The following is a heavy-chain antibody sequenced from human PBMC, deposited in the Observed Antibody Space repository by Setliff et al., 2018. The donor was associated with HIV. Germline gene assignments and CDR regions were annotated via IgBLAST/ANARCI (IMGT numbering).Heavy chain of an antibody. J-gene: IGHJ5*02. CDR1: GGTFSTYA. Sequence: GASVKVSCKASGGTFSTYAISWVRQAPGQGLEWMGGIVPIIGITNYAHKFQGRFTITADKSTSTMYMDLSSLRSEDTAVYYCASHPGSSIEKPYFDTWGQGTLVTVSS. CDR2: IVPIIGIT. V-gene: IGHV1-69*10. CDR3: ASHPGSSIEKPYFDT. D-gene: IGHD2-2*01.